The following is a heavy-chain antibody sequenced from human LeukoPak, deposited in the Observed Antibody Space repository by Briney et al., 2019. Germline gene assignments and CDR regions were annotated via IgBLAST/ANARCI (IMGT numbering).Heavy chain of an antibody. J-gene: IGHJ6*02. D-gene: IGHD2-15*01. CDR1: GFTFSSYS. V-gene: IGHV3-48*01. Sequence: GGSLRLSCAASGFTFSSYSMNWVRQAPGKGLEWVSYISSSSSTIYYADSVKGRFTISRDNSKNTLYLQMNSLRAEDTAVYYCARGQNRGYCSGGSCYNYGMDVWGQGTTVTVSS. CDR2: ISSSSSTI. CDR3: ARGQNRGYCSGGSCYNYGMDV.